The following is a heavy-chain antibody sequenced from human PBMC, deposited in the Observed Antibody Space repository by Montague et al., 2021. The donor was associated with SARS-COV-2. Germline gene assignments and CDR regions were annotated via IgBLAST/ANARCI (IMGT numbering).Heavy chain of an antibody. Sequence: TLSLTCSVSSGSISTGHHWSWIRQHPMKGLEWIGYIYYSGSTYYNPSFKGRVTISIGTAKNQFSLELTSMTAADTATYYCARQITMVREPFDSWGQGTLVLVSS. CDR3: ARQITMVREPFDS. V-gene: IGHV4-31*03. J-gene: IGHJ4*02. CDR2: IYYSGST. CDR1: SGSISTGHH. D-gene: IGHD3-10*01.